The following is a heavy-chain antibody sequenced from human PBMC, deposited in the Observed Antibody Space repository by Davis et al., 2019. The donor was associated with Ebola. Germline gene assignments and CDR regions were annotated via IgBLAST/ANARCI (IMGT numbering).Heavy chain of an antibody. CDR1: GGSLSGYH. V-gene: IGHV4-34*01. CDR3: ARGRPEGSTSCYLNY. D-gene: IGHD2-2*01. CDR2: ISHSGRT. Sequence: PSETLSLTCAVSGGSLSGYHWSWIRQPPGKGLEWIGEISHSGRTNSNPSLKRRVTLSVDTSKNQFSLKLTSVTAADTAVYYCARGRPEGSTSCYLNYWGQGTLVTVSS. J-gene: IGHJ4*02.